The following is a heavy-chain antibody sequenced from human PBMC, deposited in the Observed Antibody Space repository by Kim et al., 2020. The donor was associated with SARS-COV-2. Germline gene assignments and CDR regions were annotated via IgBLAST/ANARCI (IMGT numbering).Heavy chain of an antibody. D-gene: IGHD3-3*01. J-gene: IGHJ3*02. CDR1: GYSISSGYY. V-gene: IGHV4-38-2*02. CDR2: IYHSGST. CDR3: ARDPGSTDFWSGYNAFDI. Sequence: SETLSLTCTVSGYSISSGYYWGWIRQPPGKGLEWIGSIYHSGSTYYNPSLKSRVTISVDTSKNQFSLKLSSVTAADTAVYYCARDPGSTDFWSGYNAFDIWGQGTMVTVSS.